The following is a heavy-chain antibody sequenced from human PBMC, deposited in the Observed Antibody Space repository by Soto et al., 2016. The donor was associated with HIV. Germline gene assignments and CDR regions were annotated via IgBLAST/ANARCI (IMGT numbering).Heavy chain of an antibody. V-gene: IGHV3-13*04. CDR3: ARVTAGTYIDY. CDR2: WFAGDT. D-gene: IGHD6-13*01. CDR1: IHLQWVR. J-gene: IGHJ4*02. Sequence: EVQLVESGEAWYSLGVPETLLYSLWIHLQWVRHALGPPSYRKRSGMGLSYWFAGDTYYSGSVKGRFTISRENAKNSLYLQMNSLRVGDTAIYYCARVTAGTYIDYWGQGTLVTVSS.